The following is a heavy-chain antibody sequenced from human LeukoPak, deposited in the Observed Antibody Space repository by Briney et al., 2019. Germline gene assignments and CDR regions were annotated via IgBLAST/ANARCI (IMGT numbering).Heavy chain of an antibody. V-gene: IGHV3-43D*04. CDR2: ISRAGGST. J-gene: IGHJ4*02. CDR3: AKDGLGQPDY. Sequence: GGSLRLSCAASVFTFDDYAMHSVRQAPGKGLECGSLISRAGGSTYYAESVKGRFTISRDNRKNSLYLKMNSLRAEDTALYYGAKDGLGQPDYWGQGTLVTVSS. D-gene: IGHD1-1*01. CDR1: VFTFDDYA.